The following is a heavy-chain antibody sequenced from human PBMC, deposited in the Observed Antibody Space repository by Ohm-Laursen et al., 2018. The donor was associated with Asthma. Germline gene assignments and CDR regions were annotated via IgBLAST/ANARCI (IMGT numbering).Heavy chain of an antibody. J-gene: IGHJ3*02. Sequence: SDTLSLTCVVSGGSISSGGYSWSWIRQPPGKGLEWIGYIYHSGSTYYNPSLKSRVTISVDRSKNQFSLKLSSVTAADTAVYYCARSTVGDAFDIWGQGTMVTVSS. D-gene: IGHD4-11*01. CDR2: IYHSGST. V-gene: IGHV4-30-2*01. CDR3: ARSTVGDAFDI. CDR1: GGSISSGGYS.